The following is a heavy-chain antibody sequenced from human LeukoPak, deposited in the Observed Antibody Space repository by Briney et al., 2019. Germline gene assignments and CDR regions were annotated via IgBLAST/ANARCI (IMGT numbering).Heavy chain of an antibody. CDR3: ARVEGDYTPNRFDP. CDR2: AYSGGIT. J-gene: IGHJ5*02. D-gene: IGHD4-11*01. Sequence: PGGSLRLSCAASGFTFSSNYMSWVRQAPGKGLGWVSVAYSGGITYYLDSVNGRFTVSRDNAKNTLYLQMDSLRAEDTAIYYCARVEGDYTPNRFDPWGQGTLVTVSS. CDR1: GFTFSSNY. V-gene: IGHV3-53*01.